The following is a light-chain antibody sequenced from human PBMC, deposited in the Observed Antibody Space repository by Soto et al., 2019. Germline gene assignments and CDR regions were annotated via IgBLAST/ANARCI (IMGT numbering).Light chain of an antibody. CDR1: QSVGSTY. Sequence: EIVLTQSPGTLSLSPGERATLSCRASQSVGSTYLAWYQHKPGQAPRLLIYGASSRATGIPDRFSGSGSGTDFTITIIRLEPEDFAVYYCQQYGSSPRITFGQGTRLEMK. CDR2: GAS. V-gene: IGKV3-20*01. J-gene: IGKJ5*01. CDR3: QQYGSSPRIT.